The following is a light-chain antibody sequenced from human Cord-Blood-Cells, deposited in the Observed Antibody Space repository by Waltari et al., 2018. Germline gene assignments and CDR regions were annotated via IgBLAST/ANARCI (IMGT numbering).Light chain of an antibody. J-gene: IGLJ7*01. V-gene: IGLV1-51*01. CDR3: GTWDSSLSAGV. Sequence: SVLTQPPSVSAAPGQKVTISCSGSRSNIGNNYVSWYQQLPGTAPKLLIYDNNKRPSGIPDRFSGSKSGTSATLGITGLQTGDEADYYCGTWDSSLSAGVFGGGTQLTVL. CDR2: DNN. CDR1: RSNIGNNY.